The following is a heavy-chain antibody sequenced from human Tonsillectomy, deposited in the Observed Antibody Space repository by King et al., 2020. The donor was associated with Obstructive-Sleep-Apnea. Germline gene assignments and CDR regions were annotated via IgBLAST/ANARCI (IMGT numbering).Heavy chain of an antibody. J-gene: IGHJ4*02. V-gene: IGHV3-7*03. CDR3: ARDPPKWELPFDY. Sequence: QLVQSGGGLVQPGGSLRLSCAASGFTFSNYWMSWVRQAPGKGLEWVANVNQDGSEKYYADSMKGRFTISRDNAKNSLYLQMNSLRAEDTAVYYCARDPPKWELPFDYWSQGTLVTVSS. CDR1: GFTFSNYW. D-gene: IGHD1-26*01. CDR2: VNQDGSEK.